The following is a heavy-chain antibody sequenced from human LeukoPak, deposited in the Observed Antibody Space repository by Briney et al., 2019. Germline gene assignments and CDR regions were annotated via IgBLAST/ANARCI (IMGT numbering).Heavy chain of an antibody. J-gene: IGHJ6*02. CDR2: INHSGST. Sequence: SETLSLTCAVYGGSFSGYYWSWIRQPPGKGLEWLGEINHSGSTNYNPSLKSRVTISVDTSKNQFSLKLSSVTAADTAVYYCAREESVAGTYYYYYYGMDVWGQGTTVTVSS. CDR1: GGSFSGYY. V-gene: IGHV4-34*01. D-gene: IGHD6-19*01. CDR3: AREESVAGTYYYYYYGMDV.